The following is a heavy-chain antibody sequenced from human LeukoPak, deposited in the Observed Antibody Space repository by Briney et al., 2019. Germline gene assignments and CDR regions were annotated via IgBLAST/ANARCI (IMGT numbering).Heavy chain of an antibody. J-gene: IGHJ4*02. CDR3: ARRGHYYDSSGYFDY. V-gene: IGHV4-59*08. D-gene: IGHD3-22*01. CDR2: IYYSGST. CDR1: GGSISSYY. Sequence: SETLSLTYTVSGGSISSYYWSWIRQPPGKGLEWIGYIYYSGSTNYNPSLKSRVTISVDTSKNQFSLKLSSVTAADTAVYYCARRGHYYDSSGYFDYWGQGTLVTVSS.